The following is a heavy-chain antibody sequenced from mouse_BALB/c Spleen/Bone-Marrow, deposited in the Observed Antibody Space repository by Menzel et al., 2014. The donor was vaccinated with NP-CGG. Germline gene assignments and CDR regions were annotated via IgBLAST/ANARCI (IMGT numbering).Heavy chain of an antibody. CDR2: IDPFNGVT. V-gene: IGHV1-28*01. D-gene: IGHD2-4*01. CDR1: GYSFTSYY. CDR3: ARRVITTGPGFAY. Sequence: VQLQQSGPELMKPGASVKISYKASGYSFTSYYIHWVKQNHGKSLEWIGYIDPFNGVTIYNQKFKGKATLTADKSSSTAYMHLSSLTSEDSAVYYCARRVITTGPGFAYWGQGTLVTVSA. J-gene: IGHJ3*01.